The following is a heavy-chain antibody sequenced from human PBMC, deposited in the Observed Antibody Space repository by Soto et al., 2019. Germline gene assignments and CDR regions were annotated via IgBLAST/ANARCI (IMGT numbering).Heavy chain of an antibody. J-gene: IGHJ4*02. CDR3: ARGGGGTLRPYDH. Sequence: EVQLVETGGGLIQPGGSLRLSCAVSGFIVSDNYMTWFRQAPGKGLEWVSVIYSGGSTFYADSVKGRFTISRDTSKNTLYLQMSSLRAGDTAIYYCARGGGGTLRPYDHWGQGTLVTVSS. CDR2: IYSGGST. CDR1: GFIVSDNY. D-gene: IGHD2-15*01. V-gene: IGHV3-53*02.